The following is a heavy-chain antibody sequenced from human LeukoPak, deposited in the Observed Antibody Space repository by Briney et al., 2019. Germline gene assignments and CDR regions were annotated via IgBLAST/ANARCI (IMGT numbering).Heavy chain of an antibody. CDR2: IRVSGGST. Sequence: PGGSLRLSCAASGFTLSSYAMTWVRQAPGKGLEWVSTIRVSGGSTYYADSVKGRFTISRDNSKNMLYLQMNSLRAEDTAVYYCAKAIVLVPAAMFYFDYWGQGTLVTVSS. J-gene: IGHJ4*02. CDR3: AKAIVLVPAAMFYFDY. CDR1: GFTLSSYA. D-gene: IGHD2-2*01. V-gene: IGHV3-23*01.